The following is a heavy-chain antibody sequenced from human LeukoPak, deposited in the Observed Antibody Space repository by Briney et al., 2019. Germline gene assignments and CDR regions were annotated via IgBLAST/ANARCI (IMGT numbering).Heavy chain of an antibody. D-gene: IGHD3-10*01. Sequence: LEASVKVSCKASGYTFTSYAMNWVRQAPGQGLEWMGRIIPILGIANYAQKFQGRVTITADKSTSTAYMELSSLRSEDTAVYYCARPHFLLWFGELPTNPDAFNIWGQGTMVTVSS. CDR3: ARPHFLLWFGELPTNPDAFNI. CDR1: GYTFTSYA. CDR2: IIPILGIA. V-gene: IGHV1-69*04. J-gene: IGHJ3*02.